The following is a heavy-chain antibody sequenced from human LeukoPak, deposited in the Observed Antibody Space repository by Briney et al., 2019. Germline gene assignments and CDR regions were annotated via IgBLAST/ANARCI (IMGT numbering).Heavy chain of an antibody. Sequence: GESLQISCKGSGYSFTSYWINWVRQMPGKGLEWMGRIDPSDSYTNYSPSFQGHVTISADKSISTAYLQWSSLKASDTAIYYCARAGMDIVIVPAAMQAYYYGMDVWGKGTTVTVSS. V-gene: IGHV5-10-1*01. J-gene: IGHJ6*04. CDR3: ARAGMDIVIVPAAMQAYYYGMDV. CDR1: GYSFTSYW. D-gene: IGHD2-2*03. CDR2: IDPSDSYT.